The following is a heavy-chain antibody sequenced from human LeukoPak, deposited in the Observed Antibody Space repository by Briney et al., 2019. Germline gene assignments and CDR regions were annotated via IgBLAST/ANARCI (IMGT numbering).Heavy chain of an antibody. CDR3: ASRSLQQQLAY. V-gene: IGHV4-34*01. CDR1: GGSFSGYY. CDR2: INHSGST. D-gene: IGHD6-13*01. Sequence: SETLSLTCAVYGGSFSGYYWSWIRQPPGKGLEWIGEINHSGSTNYNPSLKSRVTISVDTSKNQFSLELSSVTAADTAVYYCASRSLQQQLAYWGQGTLVTVSS. J-gene: IGHJ4*02.